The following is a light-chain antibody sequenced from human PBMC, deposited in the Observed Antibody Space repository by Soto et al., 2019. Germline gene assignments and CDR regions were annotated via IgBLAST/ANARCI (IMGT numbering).Light chain of an antibody. CDR1: QNVSSY. CDR3: QQRSTWPIFT. CDR2: DAS. V-gene: IGKV3-11*01. Sequence: EIVLTQSPATLSLSPGERATLSCRASQNVSSYLGWYQQKPGQAPRLLIYDASNRATGIPARFSGSGSGTDFTLTISSLEPEDFAVYYCQQRSTWPIFTFGPGTKVDVK. J-gene: IGKJ3*01.